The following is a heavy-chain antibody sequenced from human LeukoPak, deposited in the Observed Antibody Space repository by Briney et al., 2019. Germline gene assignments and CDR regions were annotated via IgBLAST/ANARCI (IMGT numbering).Heavy chain of an antibody. D-gene: IGHD3-10*01. J-gene: IGHJ5*02. CDR1: GGSISSGGYY. Sequence: SETLSLTCTVSGGSISSGGYYWGWIRQPPGKGLEWIGSIYYSGSTYYKPSLKSRVTISVDTSKNQFSLKLSSVTAADTAVYYCARTYYYGSGNKNWFDPWGQGTLVTVSS. V-gene: IGHV4-39*01. CDR3: ARTYYYGSGNKNWFDP. CDR2: IYYSGST.